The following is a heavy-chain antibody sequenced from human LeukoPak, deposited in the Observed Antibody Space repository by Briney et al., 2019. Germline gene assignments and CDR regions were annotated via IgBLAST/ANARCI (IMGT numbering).Heavy chain of an antibody. D-gene: IGHD5-12*01. CDR3: ATLGVEWGYPVNAEYFQH. J-gene: IGHJ1*01. Sequence: PGGSLRLSCAASGFTFSSYGMHWVRQAPGKGLEWVAVIWYDGSNKYYADSVKGRFTISRDNSKNTLYLQMNSLRAEDTAVYYCATLGVEWGYPVNAEYFQHWGQGTLVTVSS. CDR1: GFTFSSYG. CDR2: IWYDGSNK. V-gene: IGHV3-33*01.